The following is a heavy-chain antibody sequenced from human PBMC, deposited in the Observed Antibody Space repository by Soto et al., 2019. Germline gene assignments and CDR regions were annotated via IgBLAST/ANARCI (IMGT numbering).Heavy chain of an antibody. D-gene: IGHD5-12*01. CDR3: ARGLEWLQLGHYYGMDV. CDR2: ISGSGTTI. CDR1: GFTFSDYY. J-gene: IGHJ6*02. Sequence: QVQLVESGGGLVKPGGSLRLSCAASGFTFSDYYMTWIRQTPGKGLEWVSYISGSGTTIYYADSVKGRFSISRDNAKNXPYLQMNSLRAEDTAVYYCARGLEWLQLGHYYGMDVWGQGTTVSVSS. V-gene: IGHV3-11*01.